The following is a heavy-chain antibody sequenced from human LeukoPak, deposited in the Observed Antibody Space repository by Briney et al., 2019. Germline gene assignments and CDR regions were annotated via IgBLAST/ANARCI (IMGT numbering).Heavy chain of an antibody. CDR1: GFTFSTYS. Sequence: GGSLRLSCAASGFTFSTYSMNWVRQAPGKGLEWVSSIRSSSSYIYYADSVKGRFTISRDNARNSLYLQMNSLRAEDTAVYYCARSRLRWQTPFDYWGQGTLVTVSS. CDR3: ARSRLRWQTPFDY. D-gene: IGHD4-23*01. J-gene: IGHJ4*02. CDR2: IRSSSSYI. V-gene: IGHV3-21*01.